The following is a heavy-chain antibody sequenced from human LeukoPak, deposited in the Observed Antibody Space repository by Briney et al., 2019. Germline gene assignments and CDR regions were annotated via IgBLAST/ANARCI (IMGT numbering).Heavy chain of an antibody. CDR2: INGYNGNT. Sequence: ASVKVSCKASGYTFTSYGISWVRQAPGQGLEWLGWINGYNGNTHYAQKIQDRVTLTTDTSTSTAYMEVRSLRSDDTAVYYCVRDGNDVMDYWGQGTLVTVSS. V-gene: IGHV1-18*01. D-gene: IGHD4-23*01. J-gene: IGHJ4*02. CDR1: GYTFTSYG. CDR3: VRDGNDVMDY.